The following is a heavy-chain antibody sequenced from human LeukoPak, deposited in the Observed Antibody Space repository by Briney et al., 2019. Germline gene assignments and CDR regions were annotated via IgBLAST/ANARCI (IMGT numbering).Heavy chain of an antibody. CDR3: ARSGLEGHLLYYYYMDV. CDR2: INPNSGGT. Sequence: GASVKVSCKASGYTFSGYYMHWVRQAPGQGLEWVGWINPNSGGTNYAQKFQGRVTMTRDMSTSTVYMELSSLRSDDTAVYYCARSGLEGHLLYYYYMDVWGKGTTVTISS. CDR1: GYTFSGYY. V-gene: IGHV1-2*02. J-gene: IGHJ6*03.